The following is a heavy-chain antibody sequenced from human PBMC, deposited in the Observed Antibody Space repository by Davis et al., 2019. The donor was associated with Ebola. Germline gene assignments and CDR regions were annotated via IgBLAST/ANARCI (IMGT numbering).Heavy chain of an antibody. CDR1: GFTFDDYA. Sequence: SLKISCAASGFTFDDYAMHWVRQAPGKGLEWVSGISWNSGSIGYADSVKGRFTISRDNAKNSLYLQMNSLRAEDTALYYCAKDMELLSSDGMDVWGQGTTVTVSS. D-gene: IGHD1-7*01. CDR2: ISWNSGSI. J-gene: IGHJ6*02. CDR3: AKDMELLSSDGMDV. V-gene: IGHV3-9*01.